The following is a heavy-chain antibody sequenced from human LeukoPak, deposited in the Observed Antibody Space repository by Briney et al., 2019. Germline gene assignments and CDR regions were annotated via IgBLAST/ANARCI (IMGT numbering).Heavy chain of an antibody. CDR2: ISGSGGST. J-gene: IGHJ6*03. Sequence: PGGSLRLSCAASGFTFSSYAMSWVRQAPGKGLEWVSAISGSGGSTYYADSVKGRFTISRDNSKNTLYLQMNSLRAEDTAVYYCAKGIAARSAGYYYYMDVWGKGTTVTVSS. D-gene: IGHD6-6*01. CDR1: GFTFSSYA. CDR3: AKGIAARSAGYYYYMDV. V-gene: IGHV3-23*01.